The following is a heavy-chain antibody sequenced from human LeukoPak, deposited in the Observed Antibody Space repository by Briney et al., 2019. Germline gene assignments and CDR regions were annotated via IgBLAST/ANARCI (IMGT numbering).Heavy chain of an antibody. CDR1: GLTFSGSA. CDR2: IRSKSNSYAT. J-gene: IGHJ4*02. CDR3: TRPLSSTSVVPTLIR. Sequence: GGSLRLSCAASGLTFSGSAMHWVRQASGKGLEWVGRIRSKSNSYATAYAASVKGRFTISRDDSKNTAYLQMNSLKTEDSAVYYCTRPLSSTSVVPTLIRWGQGTLVTVSS. D-gene: IGHD2-2*01. V-gene: IGHV3-73*01.